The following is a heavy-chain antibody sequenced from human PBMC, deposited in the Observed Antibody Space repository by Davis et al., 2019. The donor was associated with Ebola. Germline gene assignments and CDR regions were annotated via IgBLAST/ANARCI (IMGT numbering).Heavy chain of an antibody. CDR2: IRYDGSNT. J-gene: IGHJ4*02. V-gene: IGHV3-30*02. D-gene: IGHD3-3*01. Sequence: GGSLRLSCAASGFTFSSYGMHWVRQAPGKGLEWVAFIRYDGSNTYYTDSVKGRFTISRDNSKNTLYLQINSLGGEDSAVYYCAKVLRREFLKWAGDYWGQGTLVTVSS. CDR1: GFTFSSYG. CDR3: AKVLRREFLKWAGDY.